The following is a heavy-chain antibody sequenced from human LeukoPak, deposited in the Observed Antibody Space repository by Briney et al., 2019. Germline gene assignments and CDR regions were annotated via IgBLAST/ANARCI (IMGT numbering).Heavy chain of an antibody. CDR2: INHSGST. Sequence: SETLSLTCAVYGGSFSGYYWSWIRQPPGKGLEWIGEINHSGSTNYNPSLKSRVTISVDTSKNQFSLKLSSVTAADTAVYYCARTEYYYDSSGYYPYYFDYWGQGTLVTVSS. D-gene: IGHD3-22*01. V-gene: IGHV4-34*01. CDR3: ARTEYYYDSSGYYPYYFDY. J-gene: IGHJ4*02. CDR1: GGSFSGYY.